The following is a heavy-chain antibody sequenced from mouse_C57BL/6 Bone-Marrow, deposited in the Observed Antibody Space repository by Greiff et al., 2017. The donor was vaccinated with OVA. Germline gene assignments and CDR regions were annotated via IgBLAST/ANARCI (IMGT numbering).Heavy chain of an antibody. CDR3: TRGYSIYYAMDY. CDR2: IDPETGGT. Sequence: QVQLQQSGAELVRPGASVTLSCKASGYTFTDYEMHWVKQTPVHGLEWIGAIDPETGGTAYNQKFKGKAILTADKSSSTAYMELRSLTSEDSAVYYCTRGYSIYYAMDYWGQGTSVTVSS. J-gene: IGHJ4*01. CDR1: GYTFTDYE. D-gene: IGHD2-5*01. V-gene: IGHV1-15*01.